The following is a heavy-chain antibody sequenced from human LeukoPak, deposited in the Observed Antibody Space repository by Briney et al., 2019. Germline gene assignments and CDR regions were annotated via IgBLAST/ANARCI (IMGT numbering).Heavy chain of an antibody. D-gene: IGHD5-12*01. J-gene: IGHJ4*02. CDR1: GFTFSSYE. CDR2: ITDSGSNI. V-gene: IGHV3-48*03. CDR3: ARGEGGYGPFDY. Sequence: GGSLRLSCAASGFTFSSYEMNWVRQAPGKGLECVSYITDSGSNIYYADSVKGRFTISRDNAKNSLYLQMNSLRAEDTAVYYCARGEGGYGPFDYWGQGTLVTVSS.